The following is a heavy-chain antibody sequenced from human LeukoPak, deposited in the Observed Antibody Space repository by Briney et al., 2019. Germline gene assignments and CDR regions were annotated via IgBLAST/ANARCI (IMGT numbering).Heavy chain of an antibody. Sequence: GGSLRLSCAASQFTFTDYTMNWVRRAPGKGLEWVSSISTRSDYIYYAESVKGRFTISRDNAKNSLYLQMNSLRAEVTAVYYCARYVYGVVTSFDYWGQGTLVTVSS. CDR3: ARYVYGVVTSFDY. CDR2: ISTRSDYI. D-gene: IGHD3-3*01. J-gene: IGHJ4*02. CDR1: QFTFTDYT. V-gene: IGHV3-21*01.